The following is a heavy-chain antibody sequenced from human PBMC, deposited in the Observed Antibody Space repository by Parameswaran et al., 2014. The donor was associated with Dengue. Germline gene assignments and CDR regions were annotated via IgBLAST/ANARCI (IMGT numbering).Heavy chain of an antibody. CDR2: ISSSGSTI. CDR3: ARPLGYYGSGSYPY. D-gene: IGHD3-10*01. J-gene: IGHJ4*02. V-gene: IGHV3-11*04. Sequence: VRQIPGKGLEWVSYISSSGSTIYYADSVKGRFTISRDNAKNSLYLQMNSLRAEDTAVYYCARPLGYYGSGSYPYWGQGTLVTVSS.